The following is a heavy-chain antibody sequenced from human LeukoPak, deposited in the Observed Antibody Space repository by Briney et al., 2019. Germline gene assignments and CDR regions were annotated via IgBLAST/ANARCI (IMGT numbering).Heavy chain of an antibody. CDR3: ARDPSGDYFDY. Sequence: PGGSLRLSCAASGFTFSTYEMNWVRQAPGKGLEWVSYISSSGSTIYYADSVKGRFTISRDNAKNSLYLQMHSLRAEDTAVYYCARDPSGDYFDYWGQGTLVTVSS. V-gene: IGHV3-48*03. D-gene: IGHD4-17*01. J-gene: IGHJ4*02. CDR2: ISSSGSTI. CDR1: GFTFSTYE.